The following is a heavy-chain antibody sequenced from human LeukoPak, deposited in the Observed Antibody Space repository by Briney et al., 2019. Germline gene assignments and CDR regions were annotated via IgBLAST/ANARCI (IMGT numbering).Heavy chain of an antibody. Sequence: SETLSLTCAVYGGSFGGYYWSWIRQPPGKGLEWIGEINHSGSTNYNPSLKSRVTISVDTSKNQFSLKLSSVTAADTAVYYCARDYDFWSGYYTFDYWGQGTLVTVSS. D-gene: IGHD3-3*01. CDR3: ARDYDFWSGYYTFDY. CDR2: INHSGST. J-gene: IGHJ4*02. CDR1: GGSFGGYY. V-gene: IGHV4-34*01.